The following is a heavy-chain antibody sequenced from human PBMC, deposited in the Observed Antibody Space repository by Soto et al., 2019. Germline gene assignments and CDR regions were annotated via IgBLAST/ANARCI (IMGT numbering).Heavy chain of an antibody. J-gene: IGHJ4*02. CDR3: VTEGGTTGTRSLGYFNY. CDR2: IWDAGSKK. Sequence: QVQLVESGGGVVQPGTSLRLSCAASGLNFRGYGFHWVRQAPGKGLDWVAVIWDAGSKKFYADSVKGRFTFSRDDSGNTLCLQINSLIDEDTAIYYCVTEGGTTGTRSLGYFNYWGQGTLVTVSS. CDR1: GLNFRGYG. D-gene: IGHD4-17*01. V-gene: IGHV3-33*01.